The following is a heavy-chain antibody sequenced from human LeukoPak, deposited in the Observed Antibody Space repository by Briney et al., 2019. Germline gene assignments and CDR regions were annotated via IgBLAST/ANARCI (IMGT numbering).Heavy chain of an antibody. J-gene: IGHJ6*03. Sequence: SETLSLTCTVSGGSISSYYWSWIRQPAGKGLEWIGRISSSGSTNYNPSLKSRVTISVDTSKNQFSLKLTSVTAADTAVYYCARTMEGYCSGGSCYQYSYYMDVWGKGTTVTVSS. CDR2: ISSSGST. CDR3: ARTMEGYCSGGSCYQYSYYMDV. CDR1: GGSISSYY. V-gene: IGHV4-4*07. D-gene: IGHD2-15*01.